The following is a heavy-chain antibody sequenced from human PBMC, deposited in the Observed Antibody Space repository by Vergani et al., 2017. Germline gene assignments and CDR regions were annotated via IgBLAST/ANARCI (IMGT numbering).Heavy chain of an antibody. D-gene: IGHD2-21*02. CDR3: ARNPYCGGDCYSDAFDI. J-gene: IGHJ3*02. Sequence: QVQLQESGPGLVKPPGTLSLTCAVSGDSISSNNCWTWVRQPPGKGLEWIGEICHTEDTKYSPSLKSRVTISVDTSKNQFSLKLSSVTAADTAVYYCARNPYCGGDCYSDAFDIWGQGTMVTVSS. V-gene: IGHV4-4*03. CDR2: ICHTEDT. CDR1: GDSISSNNC.